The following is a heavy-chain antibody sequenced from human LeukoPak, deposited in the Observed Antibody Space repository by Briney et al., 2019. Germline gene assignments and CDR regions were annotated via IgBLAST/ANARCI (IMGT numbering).Heavy chain of an antibody. Sequence: PGGSLRLSCAASGFTFSGSAMHWVCQASGKGLEWVGRIRSKANSYATAYAASVKGRFTISRDDSKNTAYLQMNSLKTEDTAVYYCTSDMTTVTTTSPDYWGQGTLVAVSS. J-gene: IGHJ4*02. CDR2: IRSKANSYAT. CDR3: TSDMTTVTTTSPDY. D-gene: IGHD4-17*01. V-gene: IGHV3-73*01. CDR1: GFTFSGSA.